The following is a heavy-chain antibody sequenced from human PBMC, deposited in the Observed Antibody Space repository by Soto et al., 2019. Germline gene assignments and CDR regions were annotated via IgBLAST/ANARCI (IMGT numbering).Heavy chain of an antibody. Sequence: ASVKVSCKASGYTFTSYGISWVRQAPGQGLEWMGWISAYNGNTNYAQKLQGRVTMTRDTSTRKAYMELRSLRSDDTAVYYCAREDTAMVDYWGQGTLVTVSS. D-gene: IGHD5-18*01. CDR3: AREDTAMVDY. V-gene: IGHV1-18*04. CDR2: ISAYNGNT. J-gene: IGHJ4*02. CDR1: GYTFTSYG.